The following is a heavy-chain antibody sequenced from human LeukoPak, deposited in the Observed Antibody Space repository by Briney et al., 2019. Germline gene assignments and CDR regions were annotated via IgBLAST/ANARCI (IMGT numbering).Heavy chain of an antibody. CDR1: GASISGSGYY. V-gene: IGHV4-34*01. D-gene: IGHD1-1*01. Sequence: PSETLSLTCAVSGASISGSGYYWSWIRQPPGKGLEWIGEINHSGSTNYNPSLKSRVTISVDTSKNQFSLKLSSVTAADTAVYYCARVTRQRYYYYMDVWGKGTTVTISS. CDR2: INHSGST. J-gene: IGHJ6*03. CDR3: ARVTRQRYYYYMDV.